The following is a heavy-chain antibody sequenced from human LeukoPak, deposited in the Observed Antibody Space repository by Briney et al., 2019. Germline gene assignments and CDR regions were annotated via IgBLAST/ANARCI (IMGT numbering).Heavy chain of an antibody. CDR2: ITDTSGNS. CDR3: ANMGEGSFDY. CDR1: GFTFSSYA. J-gene: IGHJ4*02. Sequence: GGSLRLSCAASGFTFSSYAMSWVRQAPGKGLEWVSAITDTSGNSYYADSVKGRFTISRDNAKNSLYLQMNSLRAEDTAVYYCANMGEGSFDYWGQGTLVTVSS. D-gene: IGHD1-26*01. V-gene: IGHV3-23*01.